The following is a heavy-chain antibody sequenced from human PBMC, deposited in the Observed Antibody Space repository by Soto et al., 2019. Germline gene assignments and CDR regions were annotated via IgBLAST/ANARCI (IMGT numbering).Heavy chain of an antibody. V-gene: IGHV3-23*01. J-gene: IGHJ4*02. CDR3: ASHRRIVLVPAAISY. D-gene: IGHD2-2*01. Sequence: EVQLLESGGGLVQPGGSLRLSCAASGFTFSSYAMSWVRQAPGKGLEWVSAISGSGGSTYYADSVKGRFTISRNNSKNTLYLQMNSLRAEDTAVYYCASHRRIVLVPAAISYWGQGTLVTVSS. CDR1: GFTFSSYA. CDR2: ISGSGGST.